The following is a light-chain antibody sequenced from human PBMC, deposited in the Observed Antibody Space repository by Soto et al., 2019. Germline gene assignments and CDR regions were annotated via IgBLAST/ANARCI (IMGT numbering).Light chain of an antibody. CDR3: QKYNSAPLA. J-gene: IGKJ4*01. CDR1: QGISHY. CDR2: AAS. Sequence: DPQITQPPPSLSAAVVDIVTVTYRSCQGISHYLAWYQQKPGKVPKLLIYAASTLQPGVPSRFSGSGSGTDFTLTISSLQPDDVATYYCQKYNSAPLAFGGGTKVDI. V-gene: IGKV1-27*01.